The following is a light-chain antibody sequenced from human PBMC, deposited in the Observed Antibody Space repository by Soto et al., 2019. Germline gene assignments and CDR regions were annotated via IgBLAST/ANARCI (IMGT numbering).Light chain of an antibody. CDR2: GAS. J-gene: IGKJ2*01. CDR3: QQYGFSPLMFT. CDR1: QSVSNNY. Sequence: EIVLVQSPATLSLSPGERATLTCRASQSVSNNYLSWYQQQPGQAPRLLIYGASSRDTGLPDRFSGSGTGTDFSLTITRLGPEDFAVESCQQYGFSPLMFTFGQGTKVGVK. V-gene: IGKV3-20*01.